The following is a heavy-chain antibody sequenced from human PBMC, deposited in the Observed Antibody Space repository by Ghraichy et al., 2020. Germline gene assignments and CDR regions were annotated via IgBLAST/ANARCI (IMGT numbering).Heavy chain of an antibody. CDR2: IHSRGST. CDR1: GGSINSSY. J-gene: IGHJ5*02. D-gene: IGHD3-10*01. Sequence: SETLSLTCIVSGGSINSSYWSWIRQPAGKGLEWIGRIHSRGSTYYNPSLKSRVTMSADTSRKQFSLKLTSVTAADTAVYYCARTVNVGLTIIWFDPWGQGTRVTVSP. V-gene: IGHV4-4*07. CDR3: ARTVNVGLTIIWFDP.